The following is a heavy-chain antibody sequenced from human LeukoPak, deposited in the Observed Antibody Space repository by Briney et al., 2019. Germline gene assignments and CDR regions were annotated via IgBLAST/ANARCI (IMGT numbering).Heavy chain of an antibody. CDR2: INPNSGGT. CDR1: GYTFTGYY. D-gene: IGHD3-10*01. CDR3: ARDLYYYGSGSPPTYYYYYYMDV. V-gene: IGHV1-2*02. Sequence: ASVKVSCKASGYTFTGYYMHWVRQAPGQGLEWMGWINPNSGGTNYAQKFQGRVTMTRDTSISTAYMELSRLRSDDTAVYYCARDLYYYGSGSPPTYYYYYYMDVWGKGTTVTISS. J-gene: IGHJ6*03.